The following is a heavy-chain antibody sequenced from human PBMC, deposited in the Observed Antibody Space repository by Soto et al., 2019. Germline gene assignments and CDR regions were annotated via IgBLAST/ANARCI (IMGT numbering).Heavy chain of an antibody. D-gene: IGHD2-21*01. Sequence: EVQLVESGGGLVQPGGSLRLSCTASGFTFNTYWMTWVRQAPGKGLEWVASIKHDGSDSCDVDSVEGRFIASRDNAKNSLFLQMDSLRAEDTAVYNCARGWGYYFDRWGQGTLVTVSS. CDR2: IKHDGSDS. CDR3: ARGWGYYFDR. V-gene: IGHV3-7*01. CDR1: GFTFNTYW. J-gene: IGHJ4*02.